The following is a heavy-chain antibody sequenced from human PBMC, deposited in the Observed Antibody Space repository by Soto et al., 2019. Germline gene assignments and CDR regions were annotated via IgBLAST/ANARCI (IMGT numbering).Heavy chain of an antibody. CDR2: ISYDGSNK. Sequence: GGSLRLSCAASGFTFSSYGMHWVRQAPGKGLEWVAVISYDGSNKYYADSVKGRFTISRDNSKNTLYLQMNSLRAEDTAVYYCAKGDPYSSGWYYYYGMDVWGQGTTVTVSS. J-gene: IGHJ6*02. V-gene: IGHV3-30*18. CDR3: AKGDPYSSGWYYYYGMDV. CDR1: GFTFSSYG. D-gene: IGHD6-19*01.